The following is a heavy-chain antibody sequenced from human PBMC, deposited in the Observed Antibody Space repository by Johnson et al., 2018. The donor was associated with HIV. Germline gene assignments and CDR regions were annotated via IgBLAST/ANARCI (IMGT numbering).Heavy chain of an antibody. CDR1: GITVSSNY. D-gene: IGHD5-18*01. CDR2: IFSVGNT. CDR3: ARDGRDLVTRGAFDI. J-gene: IGHJ3*02. Sequence: VQLVESGGGVVQPGGSLRLSCAASGITVSSNYMNWVRQAPGKGLEWVSLIFSVGNTYYADSVKGRFTISRDNSNNMVYLQMDSLRPEDTAVYYCARDGRDLVTRGAFDIWGQGTVVTVSS. V-gene: IGHV3-66*02.